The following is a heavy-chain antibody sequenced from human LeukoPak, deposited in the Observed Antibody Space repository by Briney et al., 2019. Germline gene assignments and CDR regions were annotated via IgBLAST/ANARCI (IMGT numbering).Heavy chain of an antibody. CDR1: GGSISSSSYY. CDR2: IYYSGST. Sequence: PSETLSLTCTVSGGSISSSSYYWGWIRQPPGKGLEWIGSIYYSGSTYYNPSLKSRVTMSVDTSKNQFSLKLSSVTAADTAVYYCARHYCSSTSCQFDYWGQGTLVTVSS. V-gene: IGHV4-39*01. CDR3: ARHYCSSTSCQFDY. J-gene: IGHJ4*02. D-gene: IGHD2-2*01.